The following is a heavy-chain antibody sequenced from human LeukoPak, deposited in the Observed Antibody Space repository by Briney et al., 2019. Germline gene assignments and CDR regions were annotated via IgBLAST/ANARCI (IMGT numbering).Heavy chain of an antibody. Sequence: RSLLHSCAASGFTFINYGMHWVRQAPGKGLEGVAVISYDGTNKYYVDSVKGRFTISRDNSKNTLYLQMNSLKTDDTAVYYCANYGDYQYFDYWGQGTRVTVSS. CDR1: GFTFINYG. CDR2: ISYDGTNK. D-gene: IGHD4-17*01. V-gene: IGHV3-30*18. CDR3: ANYGDYQYFDY. J-gene: IGHJ4*01.